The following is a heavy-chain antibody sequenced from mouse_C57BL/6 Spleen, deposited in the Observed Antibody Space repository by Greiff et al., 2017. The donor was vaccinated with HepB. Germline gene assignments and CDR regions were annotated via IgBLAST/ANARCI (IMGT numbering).Heavy chain of an antibody. CDR3: ARERGYYGSSYPSFAY. CDR1: GYAFSSSW. D-gene: IGHD1-1*01. Sequence: QVQLQQSGPELVKPGASVKISCKASGYAFSSSWMNWVKQRPGKGLEWIGRIYPGDGDTNYNGKFKGKATLTADKSSSTAYMQLSSLTSEDSAVYFCARERGYYGSSYPSFAYWGQGTLVTVSA. CDR2: IYPGDGDT. J-gene: IGHJ3*01. V-gene: IGHV1-82*01.